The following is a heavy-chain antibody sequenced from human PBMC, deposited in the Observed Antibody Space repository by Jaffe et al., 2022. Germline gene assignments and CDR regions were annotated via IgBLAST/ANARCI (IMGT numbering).Heavy chain of an antibody. V-gene: IGHV4-38-2*02. CDR1: GYSIRSDYF. CDR2: MHHTGRT. D-gene: IGHD2-2*01. CDR3: GGLTSCTRGTCAFDY. Sequence: QVQLKESGPGLVKPSETLSLTCTVSGYSIRSDYFWGWVRQPPGTGLEWIGIMHHTGRTHYSVSLESRVTVSVDTSTNQLSLKMNSVTAADTAVYYCGGLTSCTRGTCAFDYWGQGILVTVSS. J-gene: IGHJ4*02.